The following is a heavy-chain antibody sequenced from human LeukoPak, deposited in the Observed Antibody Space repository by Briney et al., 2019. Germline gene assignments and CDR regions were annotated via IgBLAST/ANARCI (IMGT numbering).Heavy chain of an antibody. V-gene: IGHV4-59*12. CDR1: GGSISSYY. Sequence: KPSETLSLTCTVSGGSISSYYWSWIRQPPGKGLEWIGYIYYSGSTNYNPSLKSRVTISVDTSKNQFSLKLSSVIAADTAVYYCASGRITMVRGVKKYYFDYWGQGTLVTVSS. CDR2: IYYSGST. D-gene: IGHD3-10*01. J-gene: IGHJ4*02. CDR3: ASGRITMVRGVKKYYFDY.